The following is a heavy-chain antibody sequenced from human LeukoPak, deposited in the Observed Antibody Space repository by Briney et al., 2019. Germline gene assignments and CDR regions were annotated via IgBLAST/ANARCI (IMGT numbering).Heavy chain of an antibody. CDR3: ARAHSGSYYWFDY. CDR1: GFTFSSYS. CDR2: ISSSSSTI. D-gene: IGHD1-26*01. V-gene: IGHV3-48*01. J-gene: IGHJ4*02. Sequence: GGSLRLSCAASGFTFSSYSMNWVRQAPGKGLEWVSYISSSSSTIYYADSVKGRFTISRDNAKNSLYLQMNSLRAEDTAVYYCARAHSGSYYWFDYWGQGTLVTVSS.